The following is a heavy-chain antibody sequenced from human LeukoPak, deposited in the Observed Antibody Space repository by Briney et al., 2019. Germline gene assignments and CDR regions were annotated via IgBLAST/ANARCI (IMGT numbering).Heavy chain of an antibody. Sequence: GGSLGLSCAASGFTFSSYWMSWVRQAPGKGLEWVANIKQDGSEKYYVDSVKGRFTISRDNAKNSLYLQMNSLRAEDTAVYYCARDRGDLYGDYEDYWGQGTLVTVSS. CDR2: IKQDGSEK. V-gene: IGHV3-7*01. J-gene: IGHJ4*02. D-gene: IGHD4-17*01. CDR3: ARDRGDLYGDYEDY. CDR1: GFTFSSYW.